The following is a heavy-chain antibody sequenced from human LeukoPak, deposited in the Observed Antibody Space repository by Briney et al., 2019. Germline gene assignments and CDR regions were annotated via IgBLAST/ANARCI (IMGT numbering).Heavy chain of an antibody. J-gene: IGHJ5*02. CDR2: INHSGST. CDR1: GGSFSGYY. D-gene: IGHD2-8*02. V-gene: IGHV4-34*01. Sequence: PSETLSLTCAVYGGSFSGYYWSWIRQPPGKGLEWIGEINHSGSTNYNPSLKSRVTISVDTSKNQFSLKLSSVAAADTAVYYCARGYVLVSILLRRRGWFDPWGQGTLVTVSS. CDR3: ARGYVLVSILLRRRGWFDP.